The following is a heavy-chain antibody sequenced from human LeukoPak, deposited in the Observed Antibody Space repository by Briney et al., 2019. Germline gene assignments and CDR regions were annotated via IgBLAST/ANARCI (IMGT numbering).Heavy chain of an antibody. Sequence: ASVTVSCKASGYTFTSYDLNWVRQATGQGLEWMGWMNPNSGNTGFAQKFQGRVTMTRNTSISTAYMHLSSLRSEDTAAYYCARVVRTTVTNGGDYWGQGTLVTVSS. CDR2: MNPNSGNT. V-gene: IGHV1-8*01. CDR1: GYTFTSYD. CDR3: ARVVRTTVTNGGDY. J-gene: IGHJ4*02. D-gene: IGHD4-17*01.